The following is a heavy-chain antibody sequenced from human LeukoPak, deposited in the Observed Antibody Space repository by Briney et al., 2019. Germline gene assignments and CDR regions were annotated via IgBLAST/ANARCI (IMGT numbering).Heavy chain of an antibody. Sequence: SETLSLTCTVSSGSISTYYWSWIRQTPGRRLEWIGYIRYTGSTFYNPSLKSRVTISVDTSNNDFSLMLTSVTAADTGLYYCARSVATPGRPDFWGKGTLVTVSS. J-gene: IGHJ4*02. D-gene: IGHD1-1*01. CDR2: IRYTGST. CDR1: SGSISTYY. V-gene: IGHV4-59*01. CDR3: ARSVATPGRPDF.